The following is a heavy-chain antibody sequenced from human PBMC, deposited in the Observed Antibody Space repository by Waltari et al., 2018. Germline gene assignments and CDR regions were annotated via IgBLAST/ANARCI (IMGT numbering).Heavy chain of an antibody. J-gene: IGHJ4*02. CDR2: IYTNDRT. Sequence: DVQVVESGGGLVQPGGSLKLSFADSGFTGSSNYMTWVRQAPGKGREWVSVIYTNDRTYYRDSVKGRFIISRDKSNNMVYLQMNSLRVEDTAIYYCARDNPITWGQGTLVTVSS. V-gene: IGHV3-66*01. CDR3: ARDNPIT. CDR1: GFTGSSNY.